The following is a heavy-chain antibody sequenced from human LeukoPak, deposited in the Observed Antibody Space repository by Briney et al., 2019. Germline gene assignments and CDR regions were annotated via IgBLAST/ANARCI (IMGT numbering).Heavy chain of an antibody. V-gene: IGHV3-21*01. D-gene: IGHD4-23*01. CDR2: ISSSSSYI. Sequence: PGGSLRLSCAASGFTFSSYSMNWVRQAPGKGLEWVSSISSSSSYIYYADSVKGRFTISRDNAKNSLYLQMNSLRAEDTAVYYCARDGVTVARDDYYYYYYMDVWGKGTTVTVSS. CDR3: ARDGVTVARDDYYYYYYMDV. J-gene: IGHJ6*03. CDR1: GFTFSSYS.